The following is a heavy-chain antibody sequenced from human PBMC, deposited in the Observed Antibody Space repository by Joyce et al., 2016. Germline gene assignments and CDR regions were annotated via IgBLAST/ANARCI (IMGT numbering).Heavy chain of an antibody. CDR2: INPNSGET. CDR3: ARGYGDYVGYEDY. D-gene: IGHD4-17*01. J-gene: IGHJ4*02. Sequence: QVRLVQSGAEVKKPGASVKVSCKASGYSFTDYYMHWVRQAPGQGLEWMGRINPNSGETNDAQKFQGRVTMTRDTSISTAYMDLSRLRSDDTAVYYCARGYGDYVGYEDYWGQGTLVTVSS. V-gene: IGHV1-2*06. CDR1: GYSFTDYY.